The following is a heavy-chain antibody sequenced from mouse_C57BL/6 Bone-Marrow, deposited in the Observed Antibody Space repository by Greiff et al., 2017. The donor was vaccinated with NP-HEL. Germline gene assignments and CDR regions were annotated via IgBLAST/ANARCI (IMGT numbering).Heavy chain of an antibody. CDR1: GYTFTSYW. J-gene: IGHJ4*01. CDR2: IDPNSGGT. Sequence: QVQLQQPGAELVKPGASVKLSCKASGYTFTSYWMHWVKQRPGRGLGWIGRIDPNSGGTKYNEKFKSKATLTVDKPSSTAYMQLSSLTSEDSAVYYCARSDGYYGLYYAMDYWGQGTSGTASS. V-gene: IGHV1-72*01. D-gene: IGHD1-1*01. CDR3: ARSDGYYGLYYAMDY.